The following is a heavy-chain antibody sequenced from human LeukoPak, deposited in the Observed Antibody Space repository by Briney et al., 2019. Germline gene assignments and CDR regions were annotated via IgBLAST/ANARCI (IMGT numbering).Heavy chain of an antibody. CDR2: ILYDGSNK. D-gene: IGHD6-6*01. CDR3: AKTTSLEYSSSSGVYYYYYMDV. Sequence: GGSLRLSCAASGFTFSSYGMHWVRQAPGKGLGWVAFILYDGSNKYYADSVKGRFTISRDNSKNTLYLQMNSLRAEDTAVYYCAKTTSLEYSSSSGVYYYYYMDVWGKGPTVTVSS. V-gene: IGHV3-30*02. CDR1: GFTFSSYG. J-gene: IGHJ6*03.